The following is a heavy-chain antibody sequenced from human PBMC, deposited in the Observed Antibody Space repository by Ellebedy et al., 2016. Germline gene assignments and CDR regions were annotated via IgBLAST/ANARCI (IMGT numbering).Heavy chain of an antibody. CDR2: IWYDGSNK. D-gene: IGHD3-3*02. CDR1: GFSFSSYG. CDR3: AREGGIFGLDY. Sequence: GESLKISXAASGFSFSSYGMYWVLQAPGKGLEWVAVIWYDGSNKYYADSVKGRFTISRDNSKNTLYLQMNSLRAEDTALYYCAREGGIFGLDYWGQGTLVTVSS. V-gene: IGHV3-33*01. J-gene: IGHJ4*02.